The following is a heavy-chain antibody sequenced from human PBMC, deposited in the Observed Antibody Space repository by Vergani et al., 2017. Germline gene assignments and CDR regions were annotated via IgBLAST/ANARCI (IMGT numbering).Heavy chain of an antibody. CDR2: IYISGGT. J-gene: IGHJ3*01. Sequence: QVQLQESGPGLVKPSQTLSLTCTVSSGSFSTDSYYWSWIRQPAGDRLEWIGRIYISGGTNYNPSLESRVTMSIDTSKNQFSLKLNSVTAADTAIYYFARVFEAANDAFDLWGQGTMGTVS. V-gene: IGHV4-61*02. D-gene: IGHD6-25*01. CDR1: SGSFSTDSYY. CDR3: ARVFEAANDAFDL.